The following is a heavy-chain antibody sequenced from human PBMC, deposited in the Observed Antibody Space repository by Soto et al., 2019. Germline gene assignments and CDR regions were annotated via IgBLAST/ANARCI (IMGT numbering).Heavy chain of an antibody. CDR2: ISHSGSA. J-gene: IGHJ4*02. V-gene: IGHV4-38-2*01. D-gene: IGHD7-27*01. CDR3: ARGLSGGFDY. CDR1: GCSISSDYY. Sequence: SETLSLTCAVSGCSISSDYYWGWTRQPPGKGLEWIGSISHSGSAYYNPSLKTRVTMSVDTSKNQFSLKLSSVTAADTALYYCARGLSGGFDYWGQGTLVTVSS.